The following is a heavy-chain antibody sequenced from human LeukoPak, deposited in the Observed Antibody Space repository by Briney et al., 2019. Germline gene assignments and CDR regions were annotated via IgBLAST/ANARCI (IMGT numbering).Heavy chain of an antibody. Sequence: GGSLRLSCAASGFTFSSYAMSWVRQAPGKGLEWVSAISGSGGSTYYADSVKGRFTISRDNSKNTLYLQMNSLRAEDTAVYYCVHYDILTGYSVWGQGTLVTVSS. V-gene: IGHV3-23*01. J-gene: IGHJ4*02. CDR3: VHYDILTGYSV. CDR2: ISGSGGST. D-gene: IGHD3-9*01. CDR1: GFTFSSYA.